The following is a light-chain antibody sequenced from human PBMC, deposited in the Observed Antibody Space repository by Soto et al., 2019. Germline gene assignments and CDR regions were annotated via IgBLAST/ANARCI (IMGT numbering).Light chain of an antibody. Sequence: DIQMTQSPSSLSASVGDRVTITCQASQYISNYLNWYQQKTGKAPKLLIYDASNLETGVPSRFSGSGSGTDFTFTISSLQPEDIATYYCQQYDNLPPYTFGQGTKLEIK. J-gene: IGKJ2*01. CDR1: QYISNY. V-gene: IGKV1-33*01. CDR3: QQYDNLPPYT. CDR2: DAS.